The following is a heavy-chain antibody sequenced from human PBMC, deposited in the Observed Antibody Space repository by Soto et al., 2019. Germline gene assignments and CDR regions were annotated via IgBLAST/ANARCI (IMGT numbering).Heavy chain of an antibody. CDR1: GGTFSSYA. J-gene: IGHJ4*02. CDR3: ARGDDSSGYYGY. Sequence: QVQLVQSGAEVKKPGSSVKVSCKASGGTFSSYAISWVRQAPGQGLEWMGAIIPIFGTANYAQQFQGRVTITADEATSTAYMELSSLRSEDTAVYYCARGDDSSGYYGYWGQGTLVTVSS. CDR2: IIPIFGTA. V-gene: IGHV1-69*01. D-gene: IGHD3-22*01.